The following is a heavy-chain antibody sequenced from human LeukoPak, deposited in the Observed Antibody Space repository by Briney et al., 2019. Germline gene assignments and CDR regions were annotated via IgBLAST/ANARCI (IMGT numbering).Heavy chain of an antibody. Sequence: GGSLRLSCAASGFTFSDYYVSWIRQAPGKGLEWVSYISSSSSYTNYADSVKGRFTISRDNAKNSLYLQMNSLRAEDTAVYYCARVAYCGCDCYSVFFDYWGQGTLVTVSS. D-gene: IGHD2-21*02. CDR2: ISSSSSYT. CDR3: ARVAYCGCDCYSVFFDY. CDR1: GFTFSDYY. V-gene: IGHV3-11*06. J-gene: IGHJ4*02.